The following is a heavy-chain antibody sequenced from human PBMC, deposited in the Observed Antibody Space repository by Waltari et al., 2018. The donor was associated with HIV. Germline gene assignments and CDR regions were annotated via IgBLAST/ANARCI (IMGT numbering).Heavy chain of an antibody. D-gene: IGHD4-17*01. CDR3: ATSTVTTYDY. CDR2: ISYDGSNK. J-gene: IGHJ4*02. Sequence: QVQLVESGGGVVQPGRSLRLSCAASGFTFSSYGMHWVRQAPGKGLEWVAVISYDGSNKYYADSVKGRFTISRDNSKNTLYLQMNSLRAEDTAVYYCATSTVTTYDYWGQGTLVTVSS. V-gene: IGHV3-30*03. CDR1: GFTFSSYG.